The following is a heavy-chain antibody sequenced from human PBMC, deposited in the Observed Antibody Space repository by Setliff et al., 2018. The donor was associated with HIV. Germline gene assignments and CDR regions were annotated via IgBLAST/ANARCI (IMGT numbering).Heavy chain of an antibody. CDR3: ARGDSLDSSGAWFYY. CDR2: INPVSGGT. J-gene: IGHJ4*02. Sequence: ASVKVSCKASGYNFIAYYMHWVRQAPGKGLEWMERINPVSGGTNYAPNFQGRVTMTRDTSISIAYMALTRLRSDDTAVYYCARGDSLDSSGAWFYYWGQGTLVTVSS. CDR1: GYNFIAYY. V-gene: IGHV1-2*06. D-gene: IGHD3-22*01.